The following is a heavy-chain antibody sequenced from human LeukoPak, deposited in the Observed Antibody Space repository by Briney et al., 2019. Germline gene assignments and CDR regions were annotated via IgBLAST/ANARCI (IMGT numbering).Heavy chain of an antibody. Sequence: GSLRLSCAASGFTFSSYSMNWVRPAPGKGLEWASYISSSSSTIYYADSVKGRFTISRDNAKNSLYLQMNSLRAEDTAVYYCARDRLDTTNKGYYYMDVWGKGTTVTVSS. J-gene: IGHJ6*03. V-gene: IGHV3-48*01. D-gene: IGHD5-18*01. CDR3: ARDRLDTTNKGYYYMDV. CDR1: GFTFSSYS. CDR2: ISSSSSTI.